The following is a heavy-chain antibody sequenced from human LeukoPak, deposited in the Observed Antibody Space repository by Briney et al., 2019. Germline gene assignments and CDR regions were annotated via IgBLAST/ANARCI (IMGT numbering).Heavy chain of an antibody. Sequence: ASVKASCKASGGTFSSYAISWVRQAPGQGLEWMGGIIPIFGTANYAQKFQGRVTITADESTSTAYMELSSLRSEDTAVYYCARGGDYYDSSGYLVGAFDIWGQGTMVTVSS. D-gene: IGHD3-22*01. J-gene: IGHJ3*02. CDR3: ARGGDYYDSSGYLVGAFDI. CDR2: IIPIFGTA. V-gene: IGHV1-69*13. CDR1: GGTFSSYA.